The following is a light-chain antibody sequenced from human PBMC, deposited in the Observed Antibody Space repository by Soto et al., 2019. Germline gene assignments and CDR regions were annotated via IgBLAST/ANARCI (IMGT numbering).Light chain of an antibody. V-gene: IGKV2-24*01. Sequence: DIVMTQTPLSSPVTLGQPASISCRSSQSLVYSDGNTYLRWLQQRPCQPPRLLIYQVSNWFSGVRDRFSGSGAGTDFTLKISRVEAEDVGVYYCAQFSHLPRTFGQGTKVEIK. CDR2: QVS. CDR3: AQFSHLPRT. J-gene: IGKJ1*01. CDR1: QSLVYSDGNTY.